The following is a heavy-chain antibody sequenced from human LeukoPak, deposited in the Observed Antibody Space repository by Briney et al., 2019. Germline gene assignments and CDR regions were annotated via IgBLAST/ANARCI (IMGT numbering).Heavy chain of an antibody. D-gene: IGHD3-22*01. Sequence: GGSLRLSCAASGFTFSSYAMHGVRQATAKGREWVAVISYDGSNKYYADSVKGRFTIYRDNSKNTRYLQMNSLRAEDTAVYYCARVYDSSGYYHFDYWGQGTLVTVSS. J-gene: IGHJ4*02. CDR3: ARVYDSSGYYHFDY. CDR1: GFTFSSYA. V-gene: IGHV3-30-3*01. CDR2: ISYDGSNK.